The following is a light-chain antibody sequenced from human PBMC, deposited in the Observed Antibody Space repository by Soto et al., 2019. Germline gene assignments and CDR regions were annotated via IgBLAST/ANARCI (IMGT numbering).Light chain of an antibody. J-gene: IGKJ1*01. CDR3: QQYGSSPGT. CDR2: GTS. V-gene: IGKV3-20*01. CDR1: QSVSSSS. Sequence: EIELTQSPGTLSLSPVERATLSCRASQSVSSSSLAWYQQKPGQAPRLLISGTSSRATGIPDRFSGSGSGLDFALTISRLEPEDFGVYYCQQYGSSPGTFGQGTKVDIK.